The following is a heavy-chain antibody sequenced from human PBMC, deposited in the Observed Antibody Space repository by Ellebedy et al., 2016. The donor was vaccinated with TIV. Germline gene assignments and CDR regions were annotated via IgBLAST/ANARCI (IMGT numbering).Heavy chain of an antibody. Sequence: GGSLRLSCSGSGFTFNHFALGWVRQAPGKGLDYVSTITTGGSTYYADSVKGRFTISRDNSKSTLYLQFTSLRPEDTALYYCVKDDYFGSGNFFNVWGQGTLVTVSS. V-gene: IGHV3-64D*06. D-gene: IGHD3-10*01. CDR1: GFTFNHFA. CDR2: ITTGGST. J-gene: IGHJ3*01. CDR3: VKDDYFGSGNFFNV.